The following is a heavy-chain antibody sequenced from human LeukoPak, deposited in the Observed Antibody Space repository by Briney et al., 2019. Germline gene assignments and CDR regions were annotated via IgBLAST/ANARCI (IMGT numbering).Heavy chain of an antibody. Sequence: PSETLSLTCTVSGGSSSSSSYYWGWIRQPPGKGLEWIGSIYYSGSTYYNPSLESRVTISVDTSKNQFSLKLSSVTAADTAVYYCARHYNRDDLLDYWGQGTLVTVSS. J-gene: IGHJ4*02. CDR3: ARHYNRDDLLDY. D-gene: IGHD1-20*01. CDR2: IYYSGST. CDR1: GGSSSSSSYY. V-gene: IGHV4-39*01.